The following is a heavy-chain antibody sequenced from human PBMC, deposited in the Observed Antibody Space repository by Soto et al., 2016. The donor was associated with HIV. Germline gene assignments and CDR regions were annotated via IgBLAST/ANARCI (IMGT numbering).Heavy chain of an antibody. CDR1: EFTFNTYG. CDR2: IWYDGSNK. J-gene: IGHJ4*02. V-gene: IGHV3-33*01. CDR3: ARGTYYYGSGSSFHLDY. D-gene: IGHD3-10*01. Sequence: VQLVESGGGVVQPGRSLRLSCAASEFTFNTYGMHWVRQAPGKGLEWVAVIWYDGSNKYYADSVKGRFTISRDNSKNTLYLQMNSLRAEDTAVYYCARGTYYYGSGSSFHLDYWGQGSLVTVSS.